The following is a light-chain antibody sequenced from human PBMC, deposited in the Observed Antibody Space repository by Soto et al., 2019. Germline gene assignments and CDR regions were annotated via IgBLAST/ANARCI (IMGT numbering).Light chain of an antibody. CDR2: GNS. CDR1: SSNIGAGYD. Sequence: QAVVTQPPSVSGAPGQRVTISCTGSSSNIGAGYDVHWYQQLPGTAPKLLIYGNSNRPSGVPDRFSGSKSGTSASLAITGLQAEDEADSYCQSYDSSLSGSNVFGTGTKLTVL. V-gene: IGLV1-40*01. J-gene: IGLJ1*01. CDR3: QSYDSSLSGSNV.